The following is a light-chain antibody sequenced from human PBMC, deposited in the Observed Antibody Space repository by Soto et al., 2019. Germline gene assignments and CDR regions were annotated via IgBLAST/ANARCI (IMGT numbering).Light chain of an antibody. CDR2: EVS. CDR3: SSHAGSINVA. CDR1: SSDVGAYNY. V-gene: IGLV2-8*01. Sequence: QSALTQPPSASGSPGQSVTISCTGTSSDVGAYNYVAWYQQHPGKAPKLMIYEVSKRPSGVPDRFSGSKSGNTASLTVSGLRAEDEADYYCSSHAGSINVAFGGGTKLTVL. J-gene: IGLJ2*01.